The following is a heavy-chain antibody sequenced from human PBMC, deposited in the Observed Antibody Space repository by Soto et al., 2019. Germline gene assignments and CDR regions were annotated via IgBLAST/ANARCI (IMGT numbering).Heavy chain of an antibody. V-gene: IGHV3-49*03. D-gene: IGHD3-3*01. CDR3: TRRFDYYYYGMDV. CDR2: IRSKAYGGTT. J-gene: IGHJ6*02. CDR1: GLTFGDYA. Sequence: GGPLRLSCTASGLTFGDYAMSWFRQAPGKGLEWVGFIRSKAYGGTTEYAASVKGRFTISRDDSKSIAYLQMNSLKTEDTAVYYCTRRFDYYYYGMDVWGQGTTVTV.